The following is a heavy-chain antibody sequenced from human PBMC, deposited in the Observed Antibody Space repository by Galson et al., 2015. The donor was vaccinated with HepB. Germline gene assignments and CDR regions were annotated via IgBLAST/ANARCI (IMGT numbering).Heavy chain of an antibody. CDR1: QFTFSTYA. J-gene: IGHJ4*02. CDR3: ARVAGVDYGDHSHFDY. Sequence: SLRLSCAASQFTFSTYAMHWVRQAPGKGLEWVAVISYDGNSKSYAHSVEGRFTISRDNSKNKLYLQLHSLRAEDTAVYYCARVAGVDYGDHSHFDYWGQGTLVTVSS. D-gene: IGHD4-17*01. V-gene: IGHV3-30*04. CDR2: ISYDGNSK.